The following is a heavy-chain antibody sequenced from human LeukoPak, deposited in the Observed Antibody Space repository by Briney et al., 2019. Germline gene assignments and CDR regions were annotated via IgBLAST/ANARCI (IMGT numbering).Heavy chain of an antibody. D-gene: IGHD3-10*01. CDR2: IIPILGIA. Sequence: SVKVSCKASGGTFSSYAISWVRQAPGQGLEWMGRIIPILGIANYAQEFQGRVTITADKSTSTAYMELSSLRSEDTAVYYCARGNYYGSGSYQNWGQGTLVTVSS. J-gene: IGHJ4*02. CDR3: ARGNYYGSGSYQN. CDR1: GGTFSSYA. V-gene: IGHV1-69*04.